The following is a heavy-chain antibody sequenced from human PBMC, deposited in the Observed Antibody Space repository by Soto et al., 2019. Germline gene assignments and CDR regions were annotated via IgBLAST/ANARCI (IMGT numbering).Heavy chain of an antibody. Sequence: GGSLRLSCAASGFTFSNAWMSWVRQAPGEGLEWVGRIKSKTDGGTTDYAAPVKGRFTISRDDSKNTLYLQMNSLKTEDTAVYYCTTVAPFNSGSYHEGLVWGAFDIWGQGTMVTVSS. CDR2: IKSKTDGGTT. CDR1: GFTFSNAW. D-gene: IGHD1-26*01. CDR3: TTVAPFNSGSYHEGLVWGAFDI. J-gene: IGHJ3*02. V-gene: IGHV3-15*01.